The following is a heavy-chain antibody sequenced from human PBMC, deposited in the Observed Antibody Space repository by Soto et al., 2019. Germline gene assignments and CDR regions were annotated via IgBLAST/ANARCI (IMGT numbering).Heavy chain of an antibody. Sequence: SETLSLTCTVSGGSISSYYWSWIRQPPGKGLEWIGYIYYSGINNYNPSLKSRVTISVDTSKNQFSLKFSSVTAADTAVYYCARYKSNYYYGMDVWGQGTTVTVS. V-gene: IGHV4-59*01. D-gene: IGHD1-20*01. CDR3: ARYKSNYYYGMDV. CDR1: GGSISSYY. J-gene: IGHJ6*02. CDR2: IYYSGIN.